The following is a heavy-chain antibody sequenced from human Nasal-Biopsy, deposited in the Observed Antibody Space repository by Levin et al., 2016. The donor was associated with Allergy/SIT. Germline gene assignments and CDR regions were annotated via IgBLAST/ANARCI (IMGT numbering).Heavy chain of an antibody. V-gene: IGHV5-51*01. CDR2: IYPGDSDT. Sequence: GESLKISCKGSGNTFNSYWIGWVRQMPGKGLEWMGIIYPGDSDTRYSPSFQGQVTISTDKSITTAYLQWGSLKASDTAMYYCARQQLGSGAFDIWGQGTMVTVSS. CDR3: ARQQLGSGAFDI. CDR1: GNTFNSYW. D-gene: IGHD6-13*01. J-gene: IGHJ3*02.